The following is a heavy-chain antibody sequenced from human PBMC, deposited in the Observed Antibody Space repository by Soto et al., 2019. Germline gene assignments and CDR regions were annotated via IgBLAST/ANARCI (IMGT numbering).Heavy chain of an antibody. CDR1: GYTFTTYD. Sequence: QVQLVQSGAEVKKPGASVKVSCKASGYTFTTYDINWVRQATGRGLEWMGWMNPNSGNTGYPQRFQGRVTMTRNTCISTAYTELSSMRFEDTVVYYCARAHNWNSCWGQGTLVIVSA. J-gene: IGHJ4*02. V-gene: IGHV1-8*01. D-gene: IGHD1-7*01. CDR3: ARAHNWNSC. CDR2: MNPNSGNT.